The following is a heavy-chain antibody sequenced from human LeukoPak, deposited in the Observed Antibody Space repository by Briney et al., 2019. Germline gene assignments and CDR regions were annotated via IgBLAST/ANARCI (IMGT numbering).Heavy chain of an antibody. CDR2: IKQDGSEK. D-gene: IGHD6-19*01. J-gene: IGHJ4*02. V-gene: IGHV3-7*01. CDR3: ARHPQWLAASFDH. CDR1: GLTFSSYW. Sequence: GGSLRLSCAASGLTFSSYWMSWVRQAPGKGLEWVANIKQDGSEKYYEDSVKGRFTISRDNAKNSLYLQMNSLRAEDTAVYYCARHPQWLAASFDHWGQGTLVTVSS.